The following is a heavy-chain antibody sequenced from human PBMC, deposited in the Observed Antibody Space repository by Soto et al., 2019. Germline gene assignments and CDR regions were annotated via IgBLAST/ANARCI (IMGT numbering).Heavy chain of an antibody. V-gene: IGHV3-23*01. D-gene: IGHD2-21*02. CDR1: GFTVSSNY. CDR2: IGGSGGST. Sequence: PGGSLRLSCAASGFTVSSNYMSWVRQAPGKGLEWVSTIGGSGGSTYYADSVKGRFTISRDNSKNTLYLQMNSLRAEDTAVYYCAKDQYVVVTTNWFDPWGQGTLVTVSS. CDR3: AKDQYVVVTTNWFDP. J-gene: IGHJ5*02.